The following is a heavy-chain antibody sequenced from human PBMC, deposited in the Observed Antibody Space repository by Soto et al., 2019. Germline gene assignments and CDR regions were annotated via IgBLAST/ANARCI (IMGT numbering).Heavy chain of an antibody. CDR2: IIPIFGTA. CDR3: ARTPASMVATRMINNYFDY. D-gene: IGHD5-12*01. J-gene: IGHJ4*02. V-gene: IGHV1-69*13. Sequence: SVKVSCKASGGTFSSYAISWVRQAPGQGLEWMGGIIPIFGTANYAQKFQGRVTITADESTSTAYMELSSLRSEDTAVYYCARTPASMVATRMINNYFDYWGRGTLVTVSS. CDR1: GGTFSSYA.